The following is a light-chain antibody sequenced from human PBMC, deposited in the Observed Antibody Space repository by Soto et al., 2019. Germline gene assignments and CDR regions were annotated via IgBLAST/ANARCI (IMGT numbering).Light chain of an antibody. V-gene: IGKV1-5*01. CDR1: QSISSW. CDR2: DAS. J-gene: IGKJ2*01. Sequence: DIQMTQSPSTLSASVGDRVTITCRASQSISSWLAWYQQKPGKAPKLLIYDASSLESGVPSRFSGSGYGTEFTLIISSLQPDDVATNYCQQYNSYAPYTFGQGTKLEIK. CDR3: QQYNSYAPYT.